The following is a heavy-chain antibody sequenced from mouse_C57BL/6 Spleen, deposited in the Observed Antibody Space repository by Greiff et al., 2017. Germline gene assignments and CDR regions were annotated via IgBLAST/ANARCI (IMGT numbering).Heavy chain of an antibody. CDR3: ARWPPYAMDY. CDR1: GFTFSDYY. Sequence: EVKLVESEGGLVQPGSSMKLSCTASGFTFSDYYMAWVRQVPEKGLEWVANINYDGSSTYYLDSLQSRFIISRDNAKNIVYLPMSSLKSEDTATYYCARWPPYAMDYWGQGTSVTVST. J-gene: IGHJ4*01. CDR2: INYDGSST. V-gene: IGHV5-16*01.